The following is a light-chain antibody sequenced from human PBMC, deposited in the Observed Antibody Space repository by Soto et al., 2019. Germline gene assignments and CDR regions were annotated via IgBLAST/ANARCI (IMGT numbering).Light chain of an antibody. V-gene: IGLV2-14*03. CDR1: SSDVGGYNY. CDR3: CSYTTSNTRQIV. Sequence: QPVLTQPASVYGSPGQSITISCTSTSSDVGGYNYVSWYQHHPGKAPKLMIYDVSNRPSGVSNRFSGSKSGNTASLTISGLQPEDEADYYCCSYTTSNTRQIVFGTGTKVTVL. J-gene: IGLJ1*01. CDR2: DVS.